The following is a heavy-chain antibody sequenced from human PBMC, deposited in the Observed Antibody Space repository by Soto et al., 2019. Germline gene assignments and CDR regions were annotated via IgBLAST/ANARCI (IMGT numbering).Heavy chain of an antibody. J-gene: IGHJ4*02. Sequence: QLQLQESDPGLVKPSETLSLTCTVSGGSISRSSYYWGWIRQPPGKGLEWIGSIYYSGSTHYNPSLKSRVTLSVDTSKNQFSLKLSSVTAADTAVSYCATLWFGAADYWGQGTLVTVSS. CDR3: ATLWFGAADY. V-gene: IGHV4-39*01. D-gene: IGHD3-10*01. CDR2: IYYSGST. CDR1: GGSISRSSYY.